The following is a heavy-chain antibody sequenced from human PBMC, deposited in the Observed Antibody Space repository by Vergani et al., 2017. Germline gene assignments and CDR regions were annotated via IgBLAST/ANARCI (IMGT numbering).Heavy chain of an antibody. J-gene: IGHJ3*02. CDR2: IYYSGST. D-gene: IGHD2-15*01. CDR3: ARGGLAYMSPDAFDI. V-gene: IGHV4-59*01. CDR1: GGSISSYY. Sequence: QVQLQESGPGLVKPSETLSLTCTVSGGSISSYYWSWIRQPPGKGLEWIGYIYYSGSTNYNPSLKSRVTISVDTSKNQFSLKLSSVTAADTAVDYCARGGLAYMSPDAFDIWGQGTMVTVSS.